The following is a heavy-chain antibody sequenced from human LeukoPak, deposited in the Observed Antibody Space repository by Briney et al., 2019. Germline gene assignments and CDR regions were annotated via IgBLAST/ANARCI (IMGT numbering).Heavy chain of an antibody. V-gene: IGHV4-59*01. CDR2: NYYSGST. D-gene: IGHD3-9*01. J-gene: IGHJ4*02. Sequence: SETLSLTCTVSGGSISSYYWSWIRQPLGKGLEWIGYNYYSGSTNYNPSLKSRVTISVDTSKNQFSLKLSSVTAADTAVYYCARRGFDILTGYYFNYWGQGTLVTVSS. CDR1: GGSISSYY. CDR3: ARRGFDILTGYYFNY.